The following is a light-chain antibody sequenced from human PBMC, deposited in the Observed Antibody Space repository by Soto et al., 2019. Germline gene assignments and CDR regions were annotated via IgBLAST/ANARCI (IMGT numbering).Light chain of an antibody. CDR2: AAS. J-gene: IGKJ1*01. CDR1: QSISNY. V-gene: IGKV1-39*01. CDR3: QQSYSTPRT. Sequence: DLQMTQSPSSLSASVGDRVTITCWASQSISNYLNWYQQKPGKAPKLLMYAASSLQSGVPSRFSGSGSGTDFTLTISSLQPEDFATYYCQQSYSTPRTFGQGTKVEIK.